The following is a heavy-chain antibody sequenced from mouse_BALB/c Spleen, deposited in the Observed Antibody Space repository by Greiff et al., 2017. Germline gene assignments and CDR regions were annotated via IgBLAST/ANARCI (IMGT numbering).Heavy chain of an antibody. CDR1: GDSITSGY. D-gene: IGHD2-10*02. V-gene: IGHV3-8*02. CDR2: ISYSGST. Sequence: EVKLVESGPSLVKPSQTLSLTCSVTGDSITSGYWNWIRKFPGNKLESMGYISYSGSTYYNPSLKSRISITRDTSKNQYYLQLNSVTTEDTATYYCASPLYGNYVRYAMDYWGQGTSVTVSS. J-gene: IGHJ4*01. CDR3: ASPLYGNYVRYAMDY.